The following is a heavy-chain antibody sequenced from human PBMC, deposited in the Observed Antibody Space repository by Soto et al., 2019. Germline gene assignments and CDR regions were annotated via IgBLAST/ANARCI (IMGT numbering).Heavy chain of an antibody. CDR3: AREESSSWTRYYYYGMDV. D-gene: IGHD6-13*01. Sequence: GASVKVSCKASGYTFTSYYMHWVRQAPGQGLEWMGIINPSGGSTSYAQKFQGRVTMTRDTSTSTVYMELSSLRSEGTAVYYCAREESSSWTRYYYYGMDVWGQGTTVTVSS. CDR2: INPSGGST. V-gene: IGHV1-46*01. CDR1: GYTFTSYY. J-gene: IGHJ6*02.